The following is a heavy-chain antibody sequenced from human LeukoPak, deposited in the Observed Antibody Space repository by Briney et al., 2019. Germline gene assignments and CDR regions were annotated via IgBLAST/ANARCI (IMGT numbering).Heavy chain of an antibody. CDR1: GSTFSSYA. V-gene: IGHV3-23*01. Sequence: GGSLRLSCAASGSTFSSYAMSWVRQAPGKGLEWVSSITNSGDSTYYADSVKGRFIISRDNSKNTLSLQMYSLRVEDTAVYYCAKGLGGFDKWGQGTMVIVSS. CDR2: ITNSGDST. CDR3: AKGLGGFDK. J-gene: IGHJ3*02. D-gene: IGHD2-15*01.